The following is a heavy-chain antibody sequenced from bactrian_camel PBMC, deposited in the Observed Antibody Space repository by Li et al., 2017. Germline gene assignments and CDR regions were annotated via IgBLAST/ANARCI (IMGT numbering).Heavy chain of an antibody. CDR3: AARSWGAGGCRLRSIEFNY. CDR1: GYTLPMN. V-gene: IGHV3S53*01. D-gene: IGHD5*01. CDR2: IAGDGRT. Sequence: HVQLVESGGGSVQAGGSLRLSCVASGYTLPMNMGWFRRLPGQEREGVAAIAGDGRTNYAASVKGRFTVSKDFAKGTLDLQMNLLKPEDTAMYYCAARSWGAGGCRLRSIEFNYWGQGTQVTVS. J-gene: IGHJ4*01.